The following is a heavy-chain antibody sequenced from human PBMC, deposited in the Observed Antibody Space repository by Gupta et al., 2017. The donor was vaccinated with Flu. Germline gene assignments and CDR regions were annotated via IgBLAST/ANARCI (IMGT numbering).Heavy chain of an antibody. V-gene: IGHV3-72*01. CDR3: ATHAGPKAAGCVFDY. J-gene: IGHJ4*02. D-gene: IGHD6-13*01. CDR1: GLSFSDHY. Sequence: EVQLVESGGVLVQAGGSLRLSCAASGLSFSDHYMEWVRQAPGKGLEWVGRSRNRANGYITEYAASVTGRVTISRDDSKNSLYLQVNSVKTEDTAVYYRATHAGPKAAGCVFDYWGQGTLVTVSS. CDR2: SRNRANGYIT.